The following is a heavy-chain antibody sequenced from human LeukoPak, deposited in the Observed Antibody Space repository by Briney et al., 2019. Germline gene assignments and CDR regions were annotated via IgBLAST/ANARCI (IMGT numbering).Heavy chain of an antibody. V-gene: IGHV3-74*01. D-gene: IGHD6-13*01. J-gene: IGHJ6*03. CDR2: INSDGSST. CDR3: ARSAAAGFSYYSYYLDV. Sequence: GGSLRLSCAASGSTFSSYWIHWVRQAPGKGLVWVSRINSDGSSTTYADSVKGRFTISRDNAKNTLYLQMNSLRAEDTAVYYCARSAAAGFSYYSYYLDVWGKGTTVTIFS. CDR1: GSTFSSYW.